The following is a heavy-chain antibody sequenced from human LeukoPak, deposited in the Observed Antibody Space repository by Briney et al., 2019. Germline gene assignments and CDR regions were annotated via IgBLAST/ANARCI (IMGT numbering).Heavy chain of an antibody. Sequence: SETLSLTCAVYGGSFSGYYWSWIRQPPGKGLEWIGEINHSGSTNYNPSLKSRVTISVDTSKNQFSLKLSSVTAADTAVYYCARVTGYMIEDYFDYWGQGTLVTVSS. CDR3: ARVTGYMIEDYFDY. CDR1: GGSFSGYY. J-gene: IGHJ4*02. D-gene: IGHD3-22*01. V-gene: IGHV4-34*01. CDR2: INHSGST.